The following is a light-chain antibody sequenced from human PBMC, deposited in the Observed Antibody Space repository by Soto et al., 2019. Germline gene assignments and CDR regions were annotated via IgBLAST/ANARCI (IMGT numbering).Light chain of an antibody. Sequence: DIHMTQSPSSLSASVGDRVTITCRTSQSISPYLNWYQQKSGKAPKLLIYGASTLRSGVPSRFSGSGSGTDFTLTISSLQPEDSETYYCQQSSSNPVTFGQGTRLEIK. V-gene: IGKV1-39*01. CDR2: GAS. CDR3: QQSSSNPVT. J-gene: IGKJ5*01. CDR1: QSISPY.